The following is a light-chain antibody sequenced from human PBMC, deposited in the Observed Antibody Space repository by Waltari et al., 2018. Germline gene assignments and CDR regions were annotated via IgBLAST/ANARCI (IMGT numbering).Light chain of an antibody. Sequence: QSALTQPASVSGSPGQSITISCTGTSSDVGKYNLVSWYQQHPGKAPKLMIYEVTKRSAGSYHLFSCYKSGNTAPLTTSVLEAEEEDDYCCCSDAGSTTHVVFGGGTKLTVL. CDR1: SSDVGKYNL. V-gene: IGLV2-23*02. CDR3: CSDAGSTTHVV. J-gene: IGLJ2*01. CDR2: EVT.